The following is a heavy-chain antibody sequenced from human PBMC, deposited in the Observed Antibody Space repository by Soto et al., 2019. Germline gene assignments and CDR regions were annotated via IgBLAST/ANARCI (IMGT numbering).Heavy chain of an antibody. CDR1: GGSISSSSYY. J-gene: IGHJ5*02. Sequence: SETLSLTCTVSGGSISSSSYYWGWIRQPPGKGLEWIGSIYYSGSTYYNPSLKSRVTISVDTSKNQFSLKLSSVTAADTAVYYCARHVRGWTGFGVVTSGWFDPWGQGTLVT. V-gene: IGHV4-39*01. CDR3: ARHVRGWTGFGVVTSGWFDP. CDR2: IYYSGST. D-gene: IGHD3-3*01.